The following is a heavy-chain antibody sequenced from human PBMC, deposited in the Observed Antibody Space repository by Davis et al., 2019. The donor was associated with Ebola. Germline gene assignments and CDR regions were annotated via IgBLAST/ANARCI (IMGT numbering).Heavy chain of an antibody. CDR3: AREDIVVVPAAIYEALGYYYYGMDV. CDR2: ISYDGSNK. CDR1: GFTVSSNY. V-gene: IGHV3-30*03. Sequence: GESLKISCAASGFTVSSNYMNWVRQAPGKGLEWVAVISYDGSNKYYADSVKGRFTISRDNSKNTLYLQMNSLRAEDTAVYYCAREDIVVVPAAIYEALGYYYYGMDVWGQGTTVTVSS. D-gene: IGHD2-2*02. J-gene: IGHJ6*02.